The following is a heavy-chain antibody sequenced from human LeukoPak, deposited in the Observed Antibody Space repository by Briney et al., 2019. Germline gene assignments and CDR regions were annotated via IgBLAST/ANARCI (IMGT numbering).Heavy chain of an antibody. Sequence: ASVKVSCKASGYTFTSYYMHWVRQAPGQGLEWMGIINPSGGSTSYAQKFQGRVTMTRDTSTSTVYMELSSLRSEDTAVYYCARGGPRIAVAGHLDYWGQGTLVTVSS. CDR2: INPSGGST. V-gene: IGHV1-46*01. CDR1: GYTFTSYY. J-gene: IGHJ4*02. CDR3: ARGGPRIAVAGHLDY. D-gene: IGHD6-19*01.